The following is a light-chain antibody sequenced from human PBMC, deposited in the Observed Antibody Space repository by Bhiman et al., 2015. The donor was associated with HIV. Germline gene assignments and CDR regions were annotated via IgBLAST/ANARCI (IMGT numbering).Light chain of an antibody. V-gene: IGLV2-14*03. Sequence: QSALTQPASVSGSPGQSLTISCSGTSSDVGTYNYVSWYQQHPGKAPKLMIYDVGNRPSGVSNRFSGSKSGNTASLTISGLQAEDEADYYCSSYTSSNTPLHVLFGGGTKLTV. CDR3: SSYTSSNTPLHVL. CDR1: SSDVGTYNY. J-gene: IGLJ2*01. CDR2: DVG.